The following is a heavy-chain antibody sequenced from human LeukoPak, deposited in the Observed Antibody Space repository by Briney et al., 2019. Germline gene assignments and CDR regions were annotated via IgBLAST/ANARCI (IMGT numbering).Heavy chain of an antibody. Sequence: GASVKVSCKASGYTFTSYDINWVRQAPGQGLEWMGRINPNSGGTNYAQKFQGRVTMTRDTSISTAYMELSRLRSDDTAVYYCARIFVLDSSGYVDYWGQGTLVTVSS. J-gene: IGHJ4*02. D-gene: IGHD3-22*01. CDR1: GYTFTSYD. V-gene: IGHV1-2*06. CDR3: ARIFVLDSSGYVDY. CDR2: INPNSGGT.